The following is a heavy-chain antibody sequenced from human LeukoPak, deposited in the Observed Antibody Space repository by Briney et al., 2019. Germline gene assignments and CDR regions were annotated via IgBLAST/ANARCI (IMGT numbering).Heavy chain of an antibody. CDR2: IKPDGSQK. J-gene: IGHJ4*02. V-gene: IGHV3-7*01. CDR1: GFSFNGDW. CDR3: VRDGPAFLDFDY. Sequence: GGSLRLSCVASGFSFNGDWMNWVRQAPGKGLEWVANIKPDGSQKYYVDSVKGRFTISRDNAGKSLFLQMNSLRAEDTVVYYCVRDGPAFLDFDYWGQGTLVTVSS. D-gene: IGHD2-2*01.